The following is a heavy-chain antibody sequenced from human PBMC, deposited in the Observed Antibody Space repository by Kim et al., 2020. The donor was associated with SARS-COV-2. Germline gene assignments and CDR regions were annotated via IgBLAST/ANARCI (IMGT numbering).Heavy chain of an antibody. Sequence: GESLKISCRVSGYTFSSYWIGWVRQMPGKGLEWMAVIYPGDSNIKYSPSFRGQVSISADKSINTAYLQWSSLKASDSAIYYCARASTVVSGTPVTFDVWGRGTMVTVSS. CDR1: GYTFSSYW. CDR3: ARASTVVSGTPVTFDV. J-gene: IGHJ3*01. V-gene: IGHV5-51*01. CDR2: IYPGDSNI. D-gene: IGHD2-21*01.